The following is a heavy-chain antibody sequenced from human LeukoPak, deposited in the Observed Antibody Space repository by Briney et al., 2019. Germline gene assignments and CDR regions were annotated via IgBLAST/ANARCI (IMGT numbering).Heavy chain of an antibody. D-gene: IGHD4-17*01. CDR3: ARDLNGGYNFDY. J-gene: IGHJ4*02. CDR2: INWNGGST. V-gene: IGHV3-20*04. CDR1: GFTFDDYG. Sequence: SGGSLRLSCAASGFTFDDYGMSWVRQAPGKGLEWVSGINWNGGSTGYADSVKGRFTISRDNAKNSLYLQMNSLRAEDTALYYCARDLNGGYNFDYWGQGTLVTVSS.